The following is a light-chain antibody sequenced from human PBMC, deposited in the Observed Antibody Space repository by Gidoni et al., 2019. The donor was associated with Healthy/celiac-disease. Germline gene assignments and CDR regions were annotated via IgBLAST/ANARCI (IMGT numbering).Light chain of an antibody. CDR2: YDS. V-gene: IGLV3-21*04. J-gene: IGLJ2*01. CDR3: QVWDSSSDHVV. Sequence: SYVLTQTPHESVAPGKTARITCGGNKIGSKSVHWYQQKPGQAPVLVIYYDSDRPSGIPERFSGSNSGNTATLTISRVEAGDEADYYCQVWDSSSDHVVFGGGTKLTVL. CDR1: KIGSKS.